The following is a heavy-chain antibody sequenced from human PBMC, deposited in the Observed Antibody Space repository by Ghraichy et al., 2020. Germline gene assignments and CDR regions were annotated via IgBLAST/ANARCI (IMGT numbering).Heavy chain of an antibody. Sequence: GESLNISCAASGFTFSSYAMSWVRQAPGKGLEWVSAISGSGGSTYYADSVKGRFTISRDNSKNTLYLQMNSLRAEDTAVYYCAKAYCGGDCYDDAFDIWGQGTMVTVSS. V-gene: IGHV3-23*01. CDR3: AKAYCGGDCYDDAFDI. CDR2: ISGSGGST. CDR1: GFTFSSYA. D-gene: IGHD2-21*01. J-gene: IGHJ3*02.